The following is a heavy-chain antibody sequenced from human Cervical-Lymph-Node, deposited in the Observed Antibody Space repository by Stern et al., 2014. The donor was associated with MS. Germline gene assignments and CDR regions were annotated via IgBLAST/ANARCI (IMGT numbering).Heavy chain of an antibody. V-gene: IGHV1-69*01. J-gene: IGHJ4*02. CDR3: ARLGSGYDSSYLDF. CDR2: IIPIFGTA. Sequence: DQLVESGSEAKKPGSSVKVSCKVSGGTFSTDKISWVRQAPGQGLEWMGGIIPIFGTADYAQKFQDRVTIIADESTSEVHMEMSSLRSEDTGVYYCARLGSGYDSSYLDFWGQGTRVTVPS. D-gene: IGHD5-12*01. CDR1: GGTFSTDK.